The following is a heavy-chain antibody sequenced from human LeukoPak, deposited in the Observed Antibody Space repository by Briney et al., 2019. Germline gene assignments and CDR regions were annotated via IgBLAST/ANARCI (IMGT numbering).Heavy chain of an antibody. V-gene: IGHV3-21*01. Sequence: PGGSLRLSCAASGFTFSSYSMNWVRQAPGKGLEWVSSISSSSSYIYYADSVKGRFTISRDNAKNSLYLQMNSLRAEDTAVYYCARDLTPDIAYYYDSSAPGAFDIWGQGTMVTVSS. D-gene: IGHD3-22*01. CDR2: ISSSSSYI. CDR3: ARDLTPDIAYYYDSSAPGAFDI. CDR1: GFTFSSYS. J-gene: IGHJ3*02.